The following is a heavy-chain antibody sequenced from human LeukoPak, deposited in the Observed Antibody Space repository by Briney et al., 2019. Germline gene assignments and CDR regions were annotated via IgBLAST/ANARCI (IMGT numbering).Heavy chain of an antibody. Sequence: SQTLSLTCAISGDSVSNNSAIWIWIRQSPSRGLQWLGRTYYRSKWYSDYAVSVKSRITLNVDTSKNQSSLQLNSVTPEDTAVYYCARSSNLHYFDYWGQGTQVTVSS. J-gene: IGHJ4*02. CDR2: TYYRSKWYS. V-gene: IGHV6-1*01. CDR1: GDSVSNNSAI. CDR3: ARSSNLHYFDY.